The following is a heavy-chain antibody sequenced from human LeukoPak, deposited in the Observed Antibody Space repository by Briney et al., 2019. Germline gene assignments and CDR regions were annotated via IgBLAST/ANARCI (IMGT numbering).Heavy chain of an antibody. D-gene: IGHD5-18*01. CDR1: GFTFSSYS. J-gene: IGHJ4*02. CDR3: ARVGGYSYDLDY. V-gene: IGHV3-21*01. CDR2: ISSSSKYI. Sequence: GGSLRLSCAASGFTFSSYSMNWVRQAPGKALEWVSSISSSSKYIYYADSVKGRFTISRDNARNSLYLQMNRLRAEDTAVYYCARVGGYSYDLDYWGQGTLVTVSS.